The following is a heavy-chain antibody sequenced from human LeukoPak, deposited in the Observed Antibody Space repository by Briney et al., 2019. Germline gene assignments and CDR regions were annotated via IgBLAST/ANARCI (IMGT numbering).Heavy chain of an antibody. V-gene: IGHV1-8*03. CDR2: MNPNSGNT. CDR3: ARGNWGSSSTIDY. Sequence: GASVKVSCKASGYTFTSYAMNWVRQAPGQGLEWMGWMNPNSGNTGYAQKFQGRVTITRNTSISTAYMELSSLRSEDTAVYYCARGNWGSSSTIDYWGQGTLVTVSS. J-gene: IGHJ4*02. D-gene: IGHD6-13*01. CDR1: GYTFTSYA.